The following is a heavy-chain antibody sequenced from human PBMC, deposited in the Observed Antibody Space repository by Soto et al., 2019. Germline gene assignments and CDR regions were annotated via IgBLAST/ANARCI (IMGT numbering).Heavy chain of an antibody. D-gene: IGHD2-2*01. CDR1: GFTFSGYW. V-gene: IGHV3-7*03. J-gene: IGHJ5*02. CDR3: ARDPGPRSASIRGLGWFDP. CDR2: INRDGSEE. Sequence: EMLLVESWGGLVQPGGSLRLSCVASGFTFSGYWMSWVRQAPGKGLEWVANINRDGSEEHYVDSVKGRFTISRDNAKNSVYLQMDSLRGDDSAVYYCARDPGPRSASIRGLGWFDPWGQGTLVTVSS.